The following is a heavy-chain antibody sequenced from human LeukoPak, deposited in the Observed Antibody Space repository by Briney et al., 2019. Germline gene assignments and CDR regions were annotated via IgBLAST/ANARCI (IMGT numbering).Heavy chain of an antibody. CDR3: ARSNSSSWYPYYYYYYMDV. CDR2: INHSGST. D-gene: IGHD6-13*01. Sequence: SETLSLTCAVYGGSFSGYYWSWIRQPPGKGLEWIGEINHSGSTNYNPSLKSRVTISVDTSKNQFSLKLSSVTAADTAVYYCARSNSSSWYPYYYYYYMDVWGKGTTVTISS. V-gene: IGHV4-34*01. CDR1: GGSFSGYY. J-gene: IGHJ6*03.